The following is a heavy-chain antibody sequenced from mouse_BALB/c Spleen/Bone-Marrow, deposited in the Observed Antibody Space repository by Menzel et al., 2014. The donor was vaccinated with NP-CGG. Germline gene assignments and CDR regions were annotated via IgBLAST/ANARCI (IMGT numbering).Heavy chain of an antibody. D-gene: IGHD2-10*02. V-gene: IGHV5-6*02. J-gene: IGHJ1*01. Sequence: EVMLVESGGDLVRPGGSLKLSCAASGFTFSSYGMSWVRQTPDKRLEWVATISSGGSHTYYPDSVKGRFTISRDNAKNTLYLQMSSLKSEDTAIYYCARRGYDNSYWYFGLWGAGTTVTVSS. CDR1: GFTFSSYG. CDR3: ARRGYDNSYWYFGL. CDR2: ISSGGSHT.